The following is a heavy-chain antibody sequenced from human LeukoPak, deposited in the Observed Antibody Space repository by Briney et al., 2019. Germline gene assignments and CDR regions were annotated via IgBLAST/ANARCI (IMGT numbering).Heavy chain of an antibody. CDR1: GYTLTELS. CDR2: FDLEDGET. J-gene: IGHJ4*02. V-gene: IGHV1-24*01. Sequence: ASVKVSCKVSGYTLTELSMHWVRQAPGKGLEWMGGFDLEDGETIYAQKFQGRVTMTEDTSTDTAYMELSSLRSEDTAVYYCATGIYDILTGYQPYYFDYWGQGTLVTVSS. D-gene: IGHD3-9*01. CDR3: ATGIYDILTGYQPYYFDY.